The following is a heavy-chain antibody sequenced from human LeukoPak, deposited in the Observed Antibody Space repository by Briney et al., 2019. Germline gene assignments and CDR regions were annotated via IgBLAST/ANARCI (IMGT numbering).Heavy chain of an antibody. J-gene: IGHJ4*02. CDR2: IYYSGST. V-gene: IGHV4-39*07. CDR3: ARGSQYSSGWLTRFDY. Sequence: SETLSLTCTVSGGSISSSSYYWGWIRQPPGKGLEWIGSIYYSGSTYYNPSLKSRVTISVDKSKNQFSLKLSSVTAADAAVYYCARGSQYSSGWLTRFDYWGQGILVTVSS. CDR1: GGSISSSSYY. D-gene: IGHD6-19*01.